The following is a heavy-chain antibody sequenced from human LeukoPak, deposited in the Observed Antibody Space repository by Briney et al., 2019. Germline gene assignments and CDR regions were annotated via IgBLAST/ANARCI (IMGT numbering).Heavy chain of an antibody. CDR2: ISTSSIYI. V-gene: IGHV3-21*01. D-gene: IGHD3-22*01. CDR3: ARHVVAVGFDY. Sequence: GSLRLSCAGSGFTFSSYNMNWVRQAPGKGLEWVSSISTSSIYIYYADSVKGRFTISRDNANNSLYLQMNSLRAEDTAVYYCARHVVAVGFDYWGQGTLVTVSS. CDR1: GFTFSSYN. J-gene: IGHJ4*02.